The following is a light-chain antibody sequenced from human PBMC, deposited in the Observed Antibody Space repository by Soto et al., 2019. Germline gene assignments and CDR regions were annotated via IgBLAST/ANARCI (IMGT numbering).Light chain of an antibody. CDR3: AAWDDSLNGLV. CDR2: SNN. CDR1: SSNIGSNT. Sequence: QSVLTQPPSASGTPGQRVTISCSGSSSNIGSNTVNWYQQLPGTAPKLLIYSNNHRPSGVPDRCSGSKSGTSASLAISGLQSEDEADYYCAAWDDSLNGLVFGGGTKVTVL. J-gene: IGLJ3*02. V-gene: IGLV1-44*01.